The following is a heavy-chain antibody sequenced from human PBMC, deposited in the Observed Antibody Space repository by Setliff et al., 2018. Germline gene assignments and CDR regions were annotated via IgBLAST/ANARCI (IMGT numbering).Heavy chain of an antibody. Sequence: SETLSLTCTVSGGSISSMIYYWGWIRQPPGKGLEWIGSTYHSGSSYYNSSLRSRVTISVDTSKNQFSLILRSVTAADTAVYLCARHLLVQGTYHFDYWGQGSPVTVSS. CDR1: GGSISSMIYY. J-gene: IGHJ4*02. CDR3: ARHLLVQGTYHFDY. D-gene: IGHD3-10*01. V-gene: IGHV4-39*01. CDR2: TYHSGSS.